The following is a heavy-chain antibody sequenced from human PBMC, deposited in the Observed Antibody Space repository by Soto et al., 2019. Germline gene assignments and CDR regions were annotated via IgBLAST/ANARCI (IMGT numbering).Heavy chain of an antibody. CDR1: GGSINDIHSC. J-gene: IGHJ4*02. D-gene: IGHD2-21*01. CDR3: GNSGFDY. CDR2: IDNSRNI. Sequence: PSETVSLPCAVSGGSINDIHSCWNWIRQSTVRGPEWIGYIDNSRNIFYRPSLKRRLARSRDASKSQFYLKRSAVTGADTAFNYGGNSGFDYWGQGTLVTVSS. V-gene: IGHV4-30-4*01.